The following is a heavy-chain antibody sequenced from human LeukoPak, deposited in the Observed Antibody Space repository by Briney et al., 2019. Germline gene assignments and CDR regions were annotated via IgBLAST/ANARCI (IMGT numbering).Heavy chain of an antibody. Sequence: SETLSLTCTVSGVSISSYSWSWIRQSAGKGLEWIGRMYTSGSTNYNPSLKSRVTMSVDTSKDQFSLKLSSVTAADTAVYYCARVALAGKDYWGQGTLVTVSS. V-gene: IGHV4-4*07. J-gene: IGHJ4*02. CDR2: MYTSGST. D-gene: IGHD6-19*01. CDR3: ARVALAGKDY. CDR1: GVSISSYS.